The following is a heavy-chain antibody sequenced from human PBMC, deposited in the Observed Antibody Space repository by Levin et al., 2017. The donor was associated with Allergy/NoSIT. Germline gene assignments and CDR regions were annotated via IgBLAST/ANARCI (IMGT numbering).Heavy chain of an antibody. D-gene: IGHD6-19*01. Sequence: GGSLRLSCAASGFTFSSYWMSWVRQAPGKGLEWVANIKQDGSEKYYVDSVKGRFTISRDNAKNSLYLQMNSLRAEDTAVYYCARDKANWRLVRAFDSWGQGTMVTVSS. CDR3: ARDKANWRLVRAFDS. CDR1: GFTFSSYW. V-gene: IGHV3-7*01. CDR2: IKQDGSEK. J-gene: IGHJ3*02.